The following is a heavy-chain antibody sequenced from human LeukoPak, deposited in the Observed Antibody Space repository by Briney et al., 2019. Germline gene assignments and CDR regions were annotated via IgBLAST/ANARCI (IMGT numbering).Heavy chain of an antibody. CDR3: ARRKIVVPQGVYWYFDL. CDR1: GGSISSYQ. V-gene: IGHV4-59*08. J-gene: IGHJ2*01. D-gene: IGHD3-22*01. CDR2: MYYSGST. Sequence: SETLSLTCTVSGGSISSYQWSWIRQPPGKGLEWIGYMYYSGSTKYNPSLKSRVTISGDTSKNQFSLKLSSVTAADTAVYYCARRKIVVPQGVYWYFDLWGRGTLVTVSS.